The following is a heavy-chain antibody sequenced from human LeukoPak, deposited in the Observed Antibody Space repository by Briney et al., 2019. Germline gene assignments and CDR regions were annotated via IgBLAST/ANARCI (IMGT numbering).Heavy chain of an antibody. D-gene: IGHD3-10*01. CDR3: ARASGVIIKDYYMDV. CDR2: MNPNSGNT. Sequence: ASVKVSCKASGYTFTSYDINWVRQATGQGLEWMGWMNPNSGNTGYAQKFQGRVTITRNTSISTAYMELSSLRSEDTAVYYCARASGVIIKDYYMDVWGKGTTVTVSS. J-gene: IGHJ6*03. CDR1: GYTFTSYD. V-gene: IGHV1-8*03.